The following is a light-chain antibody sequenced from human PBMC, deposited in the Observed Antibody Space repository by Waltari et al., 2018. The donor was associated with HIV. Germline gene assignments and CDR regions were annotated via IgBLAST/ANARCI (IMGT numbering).Light chain of an antibody. Sequence: DIVMTQSPDSLAVSLGERATINCKSSQSLLYSSDNKNYLAWYQQKPGQPPKLLIYWASTRASGVPDRFSGSGSGTDFTLTINSLQAEDVAVYYCQQYYSTLALTFGGGTKVEIK. CDR1: QSLLYSSDNKNY. J-gene: IGKJ4*01. V-gene: IGKV4-1*01. CDR2: WAS. CDR3: QQYYSTLALT.